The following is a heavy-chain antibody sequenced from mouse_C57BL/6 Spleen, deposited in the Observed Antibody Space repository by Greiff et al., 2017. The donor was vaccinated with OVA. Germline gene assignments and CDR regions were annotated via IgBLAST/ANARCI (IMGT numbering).Heavy chain of an antibody. CDR1: GFTFSSYA. D-gene: IGHD1-1*01. V-gene: IGHV5-4*01. Sequence: EVQGVESGGGLVKPGGSLKLSCAASGFTFSSYAMSWVRQTPEKRLEWVATISDGGSYTYYPDNVKGRFTISRDNAKNNLYLQMSHLKSEDTAMYYCARGYITTVGGYFDYWGQGTTLTVSS. CDR2: ISDGGSYT. J-gene: IGHJ2*01. CDR3: ARGYITTVGGYFDY.